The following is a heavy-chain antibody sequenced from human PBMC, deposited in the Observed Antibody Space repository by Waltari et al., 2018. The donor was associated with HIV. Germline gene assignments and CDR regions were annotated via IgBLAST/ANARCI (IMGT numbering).Heavy chain of an antibody. J-gene: IGHJ5*02. Sequence: EVQLVQSGAEVKKPGESLRISCTGSGYSFTSYWISWVRQMPGKGLEWMGKIDPSDSYTNYRPSFQGHVTISADKSISTAYLQWRSLKASDTAMYYCARHGGGYSGYSDNWFDPWGQGTLVTVSS. CDR1: GYSFTSYW. V-gene: IGHV5-10-1*01. D-gene: IGHD5-12*01. CDR3: ARHGGGYSGYSDNWFDP. CDR2: IDPSDSYT.